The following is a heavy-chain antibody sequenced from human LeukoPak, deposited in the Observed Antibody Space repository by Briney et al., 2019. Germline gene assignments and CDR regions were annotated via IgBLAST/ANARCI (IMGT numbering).Heavy chain of an antibody. J-gene: IGHJ4*02. CDR2: IYYSGTT. D-gene: IGHD3-10*01. V-gene: IGHV4-39*07. Sequence: PSETLSLTCTVSGGSISNSIYYWGWIRQPPGKGLEWIGSIYYSGTTSYNPSLESRVTISMETSNNQVSLNPNSVTAADTAIYFCARGGFYGHPFEFGGQGTLVTVSS. CDR3: ARGGFYGHPFEF. CDR1: GGSISNSIYY.